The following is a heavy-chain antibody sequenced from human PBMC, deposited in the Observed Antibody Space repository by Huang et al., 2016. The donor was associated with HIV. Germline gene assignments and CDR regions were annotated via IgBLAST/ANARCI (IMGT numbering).Heavy chain of an antibody. CDR1: GFTFSSYS. CDR3: ARDVVTGIGY. J-gene: IGHJ4*02. D-gene: IGHD2-21*02. Sequence: EVQLVESGGGLVKPGGSLRLSCAASGFTFSSYSMNWVRQASGKGLEWVSSISSSSSYIYYADSVKGRFTISRDNAKNSLYLQMNSLRAEDTAVYYCARDVVTGIGYWGQGTLVTVSS. V-gene: IGHV3-21*01. CDR2: ISSSSSYI.